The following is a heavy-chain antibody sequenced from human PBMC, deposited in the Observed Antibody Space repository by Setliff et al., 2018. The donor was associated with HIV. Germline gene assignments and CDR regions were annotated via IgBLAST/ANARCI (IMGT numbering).Heavy chain of an antibody. J-gene: IGHJ6*02. CDR1: GFTFSNYW. CDR3: TRELNGHTSSHYYFGLDV. Sequence: GSLRLSCAASGFTFSNYWMHWVRQPPGKGLVWVSRINGDGSSTSYADSVKGRFTISRENAKNSLYLQMNNVRAGDTAVYYCTRELNGHTSSHYYFGLDVWGQGTTVTVSS. CDR2: INGDGSST. D-gene: IGHD6-6*01. V-gene: IGHV3-74*01.